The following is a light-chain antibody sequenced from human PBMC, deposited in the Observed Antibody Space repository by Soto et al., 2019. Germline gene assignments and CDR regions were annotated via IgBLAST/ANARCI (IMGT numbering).Light chain of an antibody. CDR1: QSIGSH. CDR2: AAS. CDR3: HQSYSSWT. J-gene: IGKJ1*01. Sequence: DIQMTQSPSSLSPSVGDRVTITCRASQSIGSHLNWYQQKPGKAPNLLIYAASSLHSGVPSRFSGRGSGTDFTLTISSLQPEDFGTFYCHQSYSSWTFGQGTKVEIK. V-gene: IGKV1-39*01.